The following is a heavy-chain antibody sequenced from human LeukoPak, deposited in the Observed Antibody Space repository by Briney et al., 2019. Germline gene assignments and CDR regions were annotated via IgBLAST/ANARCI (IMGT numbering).Heavy chain of an antibody. D-gene: IGHD3-10*01. CDR1: GDSLSSSY. J-gene: IGHJ4*02. CDR3: ARHRSPGVVRGAYFDS. V-gene: IGHV4-4*07. CDR2: IHTSGST. Sequence: SETLSLTCTVSGDSLSSSYWSWIRQPAGQRLEWIGHIHTSGSTHYNPSLKSRLTMSVDTSKNQFSLNLTSVTAADTAVYYCARHRSPGVVRGAYFDSWGQGTLVTVSS.